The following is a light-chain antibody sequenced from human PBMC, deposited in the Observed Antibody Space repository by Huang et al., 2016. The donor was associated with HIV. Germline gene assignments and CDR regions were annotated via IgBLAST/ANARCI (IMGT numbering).Light chain of an antibody. CDR2: GAT. J-gene: IGKJ1*01. V-gene: IGKV3-15*01. Sequence: EIVMTQSPSTLSVSPGERAPLSCRAGQSVSSRLAWYQQKPGQAPRLLIYGATTRATGIPARFSGSGSGTDFTLTISSLQSEDFVVYYCQQYNNWPRTFGQGTKVDIK. CDR3: QQYNNWPRT. CDR1: QSVSSR.